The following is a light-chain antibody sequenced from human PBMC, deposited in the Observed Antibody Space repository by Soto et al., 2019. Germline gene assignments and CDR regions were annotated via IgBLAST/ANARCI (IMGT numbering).Light chain of an antibody. CDR1: QSISNSY. Sequence: EIVLTQSPGTLSLSPGERATLSCRASQSISNSYLAWYQQKPGQAPRLLIYGASSRATGNPDRFSGSGSGTDFTLPVSSLGPEDFAVYYCPHYGSSPQTCGQGTKVEIK. CDR3: PHYGSSPQT. J-gene: IGKJ1*01. V-gene: IGKV3-20*01. CDR2: GAS.